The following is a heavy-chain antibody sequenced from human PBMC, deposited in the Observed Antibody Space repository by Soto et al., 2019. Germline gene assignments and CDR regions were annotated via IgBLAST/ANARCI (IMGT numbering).Heavy chain of an antibody. CDR1: GGTFSSYA. CDR2: IIPIFGTA. D-gene: IGHD6-19*01. Sequence: ASVKVSCKASGGTFSSYAISWVRQAPGQGLEWMGGIIPIFGTANYAQKFQGRVTITADESTSTAYMELSSLRSEDTAVYYCERTTGIAVAGYWFDPWGQGTLVTVYS. CDR3: ERTTGIAVAGYWFDP. J-gene: IGHJ5*02. V-gene: IGHV1-69*13.